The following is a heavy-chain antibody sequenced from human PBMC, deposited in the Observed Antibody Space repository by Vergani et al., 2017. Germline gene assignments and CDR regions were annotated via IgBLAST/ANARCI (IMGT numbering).Heavy chain of an antibody. CDR3: ARALGYCSSTRCYDWYFDL. Sequence: EVQLVESGGGLVKPGGSLRLSCAASGFTFSSYSMNWVRQAPGKGLEWVSSISSSSSYIYYADSVKGRFTISRDNAKNSLYLQMNSLRAEDTAVYYCARALGYCSSTRCYDWYFDLWGRGTLVTVSS. CDR2: ISSSSSYI. D-gene: IGHD2-2*01. J-gene: IGHJ2*01. V-gene: IGHV3-21*01. CDR1: GFTFSSYS.